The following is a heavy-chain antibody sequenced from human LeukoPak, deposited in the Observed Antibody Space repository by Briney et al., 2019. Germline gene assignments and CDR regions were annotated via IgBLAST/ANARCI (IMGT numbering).Heavy chain of an antibody. Sequence: GGSLRLSCAASGFTSRSNYMSWVRQAPGKGLEWVSIIYSGGSAYYTDSVKGRFTISRDNSNNTLYLQMNSLRVEDTAVYYCARGEWELLRAYWGQGTLVTVSS. D-gene: IGHD1-26*01. CDR1: GFTSRSNY. V-gene: IGHV3-66*02. J-gene: IGHJ4*02. CDR2: IYSGGSA. CDR3: ARGEWELLRAY.